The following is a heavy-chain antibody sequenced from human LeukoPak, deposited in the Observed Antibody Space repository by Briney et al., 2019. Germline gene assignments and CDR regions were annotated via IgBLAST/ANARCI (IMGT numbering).Heavy chain of an antibody. D-gene: IGHD4-17*01. J-gene: IGHJ4*02. V-gene: IGHV3-7*01. CDR2: IKQDGSEK. CDR1: GFTFSGYW. CDR3: ARDPAHDYGDYYFDY. Sequence: PGGSLRLSCAASGFTFSGYWMSWVRQAPGKGLEWVGNIKQDGSEKYYVDSVKGRFTISRDNAKNSLYLQMNSLRAEDTAVYYCARDPAHDYGDYYFDYWGQGTLVTVSS.